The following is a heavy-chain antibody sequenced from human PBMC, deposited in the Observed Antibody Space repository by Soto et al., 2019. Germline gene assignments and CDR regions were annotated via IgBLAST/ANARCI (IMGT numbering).Heavy chain of an antibody. CDR3: AKELIDDPYYDFWSGYPHFDY. CDR1: GFTFSSYG. Sequence: QVQLVESGGGVVQPGRSLRLSCAASGFTFSSYGMHWVRQAPGKGLEWVAVISYDGSNKYYADSVKGRFTISRDNSKNTLYLQMNSLRAEDTAVYYCAKELIDDPYYDFWSGYPHFDYWGQGTLVTVSS. CDR2: ISYDGSNK. D-gene: IGHD3-3*01. J-gene: IGHJ4*02. V-gene: IGHV3-30*18.